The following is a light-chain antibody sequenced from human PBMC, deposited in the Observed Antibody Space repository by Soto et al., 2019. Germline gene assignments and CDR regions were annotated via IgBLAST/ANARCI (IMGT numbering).Light chain of an antibody. V-gene: IGLV2-8*01. CDR3: SSYAGTKTLV. J-gene: IGLJ2*01. Sequence: QSALTQPASVSGSPGQSITISCTGTSSDVGGYNCVSWHQQHPGKAPKLMIYEVSERPSGVPDRFSGSKSGNTASLTVSGLQAEDEAHYYCSSYAGTKTLVFGGGTKLTVL. CDR1: SSDVGGYNC. CDR2: EVS.